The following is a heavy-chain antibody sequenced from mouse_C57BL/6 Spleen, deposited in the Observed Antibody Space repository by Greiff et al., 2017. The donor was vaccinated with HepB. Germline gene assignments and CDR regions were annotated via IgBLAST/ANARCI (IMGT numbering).Heavy chain of an antibody. CDR3: ARRGLGPAWFAY. V-gene: IGHV1-59*01. D-gene: IGHD4-1*01. J-gene: IGHJ3*01. Sequence: QVQLQQPGAELVRPGTSVKLSCKASGYTFTSYWMHWVKQRPGQGLEWIGVIDPSDSYTNYNQKFKGKATLTVDTSSSTAYMQLSSLTSEDSAVYYCARRGLGPAWFAYWGQGTLVTVSA. CDR1: GYTFTSYW. CDR2: IDPSDSYT.